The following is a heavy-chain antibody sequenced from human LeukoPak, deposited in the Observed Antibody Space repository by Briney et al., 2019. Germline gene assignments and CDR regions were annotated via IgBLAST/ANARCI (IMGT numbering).Heavy chain of an antibody. CDR2: MNPNSGNT. V-gene: IGHV1-8*03. Sequence: GASVKVSCKASGYTFTGYYMHWVRQATGQGLEWMGWMNPNSGNTGYAQKFQGRVTITRNTSISTAYMELSSLRSEDTAVYYCARVYYDFWSGYFGSHNDAFDIWGQGTMVTVSS. CDR3: ARVYYDFWSGYFGSHNDAFDI. J-gene: IGHJ3*02. D-gene: IGHD3-3*01. CDR1: GYTFTGYY.